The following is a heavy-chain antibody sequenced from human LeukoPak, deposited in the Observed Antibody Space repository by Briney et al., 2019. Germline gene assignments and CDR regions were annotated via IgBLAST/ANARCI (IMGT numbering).Heavy chain of an antibody. CDR1: GGSVSSYY. V-gene: IGHV4-59*02. D-gene: IGHD3-16*01. CDR3: AGSGGFTSPQNY. J-gene: IGHJ4*02. Sequence: SETLSLTCTVSGGSVSSYYWGWIRQPPGKGLEWIGCISYTGGTNYTPSLKSRVTISLDTSKNQFSLKLNSVTAADTALYYCAGSGGFTSPQNYWGQGTLVTV. CDR2: ISYTGGT.